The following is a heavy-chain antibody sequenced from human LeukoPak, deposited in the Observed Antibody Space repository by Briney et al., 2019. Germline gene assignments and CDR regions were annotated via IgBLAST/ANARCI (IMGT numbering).Heavy chain of an antibody. CDR2: IWYDGSKT. V-gene: IGHV3-33*06. CDR3: AKDLSYGSLWFDP. CDR1: GFTFSSHG. J-gene: IGHJ5*02. D-gene: IGHD3-10*01. Sequence: GRSLRLSCAASGFTFSSHGMQWVRQAPGKGLEWVALIWYDGSKTNYVDSVMGRFTISRDSPKNTLYLQMDSLRVEDTAVYFCAKDLSYGSLWFDPWGQGTLVTVSS.